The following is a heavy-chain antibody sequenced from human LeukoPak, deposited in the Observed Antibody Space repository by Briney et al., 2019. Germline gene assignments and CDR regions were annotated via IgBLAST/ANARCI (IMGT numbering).Heavy chain of an antibody. D-gene: IGHD4/OR15-4a*01. J-gene: IGHJ4*02. CDR3: ARPLLWWPQVGYFDY. CDR2: INPNRGGT. Sequence: GASVKVSCKASGYTFTGYYMHWVRQAPGQGLEWMGWINPNRGGTNYAQKFQGRVTMTRDTSISTAYMELSRLRSDDTAVYYCARPLLWWPQVGYFDYWGQGTLVTVSS. V-gene: IGHV1-2*02. CDR1: GYTFTGYY.